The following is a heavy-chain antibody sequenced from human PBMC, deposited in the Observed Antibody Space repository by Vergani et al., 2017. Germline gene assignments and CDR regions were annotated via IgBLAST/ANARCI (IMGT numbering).Heavy chain of an antibody. J-gene: IGHJ5*02. Sequence: QVQLQESGPGLVKPSETLSLTCTVSGGSISSYYWSWIRQPPGKGLEWIGYIYYSGSTNYNPSLKSRVTISVDTSKNQFSLKLSSVTAADTAVYYCARAEAKVRGDRGVWFDAWGQGTLVTVSS. CDR2: IYYSGST. CDR3: ARAEAKVRGDRGVWFDA. CDR1: GGSISSYY. V-gene: IGHV4-59*01. D-gene: IGHD3-10*01.